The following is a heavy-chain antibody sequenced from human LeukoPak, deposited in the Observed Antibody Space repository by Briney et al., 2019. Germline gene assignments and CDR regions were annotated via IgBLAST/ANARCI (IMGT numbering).Heavy chain of an antibody. J-gene: IGHJ4*02. CDR1: GFTFDDYA. Sequence: GGSLRLSCAASGFTFDDYAMHWVRQAPGKGLEWVSGISWNSASIGYADSVKGRFTISRDNAKNSLYLQMNSLRAEDTALYYCAKASSYMVRGVINTDYYFDYWGQGTLVTVSS. V-gene: IGHV3-9*01. D-gene: IGHD3-10*01. CDR2: ISWNSASI. CDR3: AKASSYMVRGVINTDYYFDY.